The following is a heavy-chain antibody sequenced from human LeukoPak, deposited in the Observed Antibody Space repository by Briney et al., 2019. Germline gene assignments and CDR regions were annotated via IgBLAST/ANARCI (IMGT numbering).Heavy chain of an antibody. Sequence: PGRSLRLSCAASGFTFSSYGMHWVRQAPGKGLEWVAVISYDGSNKYYADSVKGRFTISRDNSKNTLYLQMNSLRAEDTAVYYCARSCSSTSCRQRYYYYYYMDVWGKGTTVTVSS. CDR2: ISYDGSNK. V-gene: IGHV3-30*03. D-gene: IGHD2-2*01. J-gene: IGHJ6*03. CDR1: GFTFSSYG. CDR3: ARSCSSTSCRQRYYYYYYMDV.